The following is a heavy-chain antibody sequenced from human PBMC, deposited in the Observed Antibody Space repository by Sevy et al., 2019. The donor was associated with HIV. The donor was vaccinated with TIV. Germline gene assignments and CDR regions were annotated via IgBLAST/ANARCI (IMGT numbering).Heavy chain of an antibody. J-gene: IGHJ4*02. CDR2: INHSGST. CDR1: GGSFSGYY. Sequence: SETLSLTCAVYGGSFSGYYWSWIRQPPGKGLEWIGEINHSGSTNYNPSLKSRVTISVDTSKNQFSLKLSSVTAADTAVHYCASLLGTGTTESFDYWGQGTLVTVSS. D-gene: IGHD1-7*01. V-gene: IGHV4-34*01. CDR3: ASLLGTGTTESFDY.